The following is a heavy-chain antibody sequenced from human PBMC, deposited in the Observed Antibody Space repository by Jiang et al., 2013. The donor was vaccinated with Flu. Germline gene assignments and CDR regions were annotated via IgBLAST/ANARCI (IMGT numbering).Heavy chain of an antibody. CDR1: GGSISSSDYY. Sequence: GPGLVKPSETLSLTCTVSGGSISSSDYYWGWIRQPPGKGLEWIGSIYYSGSTYYNPSLKSRVTISVDRSKNQFSLKLSSLTAADTAVYYCARHPFAAFDIWGQGTMVTVSS. J-gene: IGHJ3*02. CDR3: ARHPFAAFDI. V-gene: IGHV4-39*01. CDR2: IYYSGST.